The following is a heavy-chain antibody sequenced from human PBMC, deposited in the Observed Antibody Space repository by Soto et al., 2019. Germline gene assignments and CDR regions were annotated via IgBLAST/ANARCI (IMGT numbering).Heavy chain of an antibody. CDR1: GFTYRGDS. Sequence: PGGSVRLSCAASGFTYRGDSLNGVRQAPGKGLEWVSYISSSSSTIYYADSVKGRFTISRDNAKNSLYLQMNSLRDEDTAVYYCARSPRKDIVVVPAAGAFDIWGQGTMVTVSS. CDR2: ISSSSSTI. CDR3: ARSPRKDIVVVPAAGAFDI. V-gene: IGHV3-48*02. D-gene: IGHD2-2*01. J-gene: IGHJ3*02.